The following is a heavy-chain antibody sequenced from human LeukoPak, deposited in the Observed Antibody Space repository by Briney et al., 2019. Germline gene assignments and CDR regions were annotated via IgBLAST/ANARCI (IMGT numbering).Heavy chain of an antibody. CDR3: ASAYYYDSSGYLNWFDP. CDR1: GGTFSSYA. Sequence: ASVKVSCKASGGTFSSYAISWVRQAPGQGLEWMGRIIPIFGIANYAQKFQGRVTITADKSTSTAYMELSSLRSEDTAMYYCASAYYYDSSGYLNWFDPWGQGTLVTVSS. CDR2: IIPIFGIA. J-gene: IGHJ5*02. D-gene: IGHD3-22*01. V-gene: IGHV1-69*04.